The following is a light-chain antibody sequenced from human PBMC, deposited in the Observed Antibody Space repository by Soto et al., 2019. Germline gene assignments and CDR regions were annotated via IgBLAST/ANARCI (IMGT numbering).Light chain of an antibody. CDR1: QGVSSY. J-gene: IGKJ4*01. V-gene: IGKV3D-11*01. CDR2: DAS. Sequence: EIVLTQSPATLSLSPGERATLSCRASQGVSSYLAWYQQKPGQAPRLLIYDASNRATGIPARFSGSGPGTDFTLTISSLEPEDFAVYYCHQYAVSPLTFGGGTTVEIK. CDR3: HQYAVSPLT.